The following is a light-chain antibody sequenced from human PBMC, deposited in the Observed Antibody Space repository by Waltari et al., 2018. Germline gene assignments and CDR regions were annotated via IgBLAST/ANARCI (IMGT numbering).Light chain of an antibody. CDR1: LGDVTSFNY. CDR2: DVT. J-gene: IGLJ3*02. CDR3: ASYTPSNNRV. V-gene: IGLV2-14*03. Sequence: QSALTQPASASGSPGQSITISCTATLGDVTSFNYVSWYQRHPGKAPQLLIFDVTNRPSGTSNRFSGSKSGNTASLTISGLQAEDEADYFCASYTPSNNRVFGGGTRLTVL.